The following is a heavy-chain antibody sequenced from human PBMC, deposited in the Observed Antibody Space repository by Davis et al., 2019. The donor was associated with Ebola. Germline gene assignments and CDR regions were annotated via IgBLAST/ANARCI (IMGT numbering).Heavy chain of an antibody. V-gene: IGHV4-39*01. CDR3: VGGSYYPHYHGIDV. J-gene: IGHJ6*02. CDR2: IYYSGST. Sequence: SETLSLTCTVSGGSITNTNYYWGWIRQPPGKGLEWIGTIYYSGSTYYNPSLKSRVTTSVDTSKNQFSLILSSVTAADTAFYYCVGGSYYPHYHGIDVWGQGTTVTVSS. D-gene: IGHD3-10*01. CDR1: GGSITNTNYY.